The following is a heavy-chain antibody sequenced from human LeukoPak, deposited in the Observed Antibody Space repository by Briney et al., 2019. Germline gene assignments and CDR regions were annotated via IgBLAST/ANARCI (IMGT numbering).Heavy chain of an antibody. J-gene: IGHJ4*02. D-gene: IGHD3-3*01. CDR3: ARDYDFWSGYYSPTRGYFGY. Sequence: GGSLRLSCAASGFTFSGSGMHWARQAPGKGLEWVTFIRYDGSNNYYTDSVKGRFTISRDNSKNTLYLQMDSLRAEDTAVYYCARDYDFWSGYYSPTRGYFGYWGQGTLVTVSS. CDR2: IRYDGSNN. CDR1: GFTFSGSG. V-gene: IGHV3-30*02.